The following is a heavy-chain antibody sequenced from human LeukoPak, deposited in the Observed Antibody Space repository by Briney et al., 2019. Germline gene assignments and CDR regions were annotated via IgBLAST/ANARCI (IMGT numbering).Heavy chain of an antibody. CDR3: ARVPRSYYYYYYMDV. Sequence: GSLRLSCAASGFTFDDYAMHWVRQAPGKGLEWLGYIYYSGSSNYNPSLKSRVTMSADTSKNQFSLKLSSVTAADTAVYYCARVPRSYYYYYYMDVWGKGTTVTVSS. D-gene: IGHD1-1*01. J-gene: IGHJ6*03. CDR1: GFTFDDYA. V-gene: IGHV4-59*01. CDR2: IYYSGSS.